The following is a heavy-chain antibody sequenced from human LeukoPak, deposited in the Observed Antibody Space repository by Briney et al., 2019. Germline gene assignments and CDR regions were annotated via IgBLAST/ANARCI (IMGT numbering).Heavy chain of an antibody. CDR1: GGSISSSNW. Sequence: SETLSLTCAVSGGSISSSNWWSWVRPPPGKGLEWIGEIYHSGSTNYNPSLKSRVTISVDKSKNQFSLKLSSVTAADTAVYYCARGLRLGMSPPRNWFDPWGQGTLVTVSS. V-gene: IGHV4-4*02. CDR3: ARGLRLGMSPPRNWFDP. CDR2: IYHSGST. J-gene: IGHJ5*02. D-gene: IGHD1-14*01.